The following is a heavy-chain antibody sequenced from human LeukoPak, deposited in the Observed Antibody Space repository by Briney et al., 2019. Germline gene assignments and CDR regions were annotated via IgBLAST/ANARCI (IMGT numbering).Heavy chain of an antibody. D-gene: IGHD5-18*01. CDR3: ARAAEWMVTYYYYYYYMDV. V-gene: IGHV4-31*03. Sequence: SETLSLTCTVSGGSISSGGYYWSWIRQHPGKGLEWIGEINHSGSTNYNPSLKSRVTISVDTSKNQFSLKLSSVTAADTAVYYCARAAEWMVTYYYYYYYMDVWGKGTTVTVSS. CDR1: GGSISSGGYY. J-gene: IGHJ6*03. CDR2: INHSGST.